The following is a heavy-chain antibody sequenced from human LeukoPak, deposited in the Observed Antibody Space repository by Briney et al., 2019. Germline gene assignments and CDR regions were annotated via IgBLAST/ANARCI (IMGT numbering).Heavy chain of an antibody. CDR2: IIPIFGTA. CDR1: GGTFSSYA. V-gene: IGHV1-69*05. CDR3: ASGYYYDSSGYYHFDY. D-gene: IGHD3-22*01. Sequence: SVKVSCKASGGTFSSYAISWVRQAPGQGLEWMGRIIPIFGTANYAQKFQGRVTITTDESTSTAYMELSSLRSEDTAVYYCASGYYYDSSGYYHFDYWGQGTLVTVSS. J-gene: IGHJ4*02.